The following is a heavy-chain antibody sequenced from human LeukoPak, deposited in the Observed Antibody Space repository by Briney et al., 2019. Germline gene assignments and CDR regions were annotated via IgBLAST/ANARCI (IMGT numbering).Heavy chain of an antibody. Sequence: GGSLRLSCAASGFTFDDYAMHWVRQAPGKGLEWVSGISWNSGSIGYADSVKGRFTISRDNAKNSLYLQMNSLRAEDTALYYCAKDMEYCSSTSCPQPLDYWGQGTLVTVSS. CDR3: AKDMEYCSSTSCPQPLDY. D-gene: IGHD2-2*01. CDR1: GFTFDDYA. CDR2: ISWNSGSI. V-gene: IGHV3-9*01. J-gene: IGHJ4*02.